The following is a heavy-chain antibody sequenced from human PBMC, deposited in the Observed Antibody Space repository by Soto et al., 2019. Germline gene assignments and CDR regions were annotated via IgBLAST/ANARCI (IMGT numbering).Heavy chain of an antibody. CDR3: ARGSSIAGLYYGMDV. J-gene: IGHJ6*02. CDR1: GGSISSGGYY. D-gene: IGHD6-6*01. Sequence: SSETLSLTCTFSGGSISSGGYYWTWIRQHPGKGLEWIGYNYYSGITYYNPSLKSRVTISLDTSKNQFSLKLSSVTAADTAVYYCARGSSIAGLYYGMDVWGQGTTVTVSS. V-gene: IGHV4-31*03. CDR2: NYYSGIT.